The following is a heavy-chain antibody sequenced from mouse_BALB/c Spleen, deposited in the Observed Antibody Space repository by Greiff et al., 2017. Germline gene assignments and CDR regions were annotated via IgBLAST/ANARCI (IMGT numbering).Heavy chain of an antibody. V-gene: IGHV1-82*01. CDR1: GYAFSSSW. CDR2: IYPGDGDT. Sequence: LVEPGASVKISCKASGYAFSSSWMNWVKQRPGQGLEWIGRIYPGDGDTNYNGKFKGKATLTADKSSSTAYMQLSSLTSVDSAVYFCARDYPFAYWGQGTLVTVSA. CDR3: ARDYPFAY. D-gene: IGHD2-4*01. J-gene: IGHJ3*01.